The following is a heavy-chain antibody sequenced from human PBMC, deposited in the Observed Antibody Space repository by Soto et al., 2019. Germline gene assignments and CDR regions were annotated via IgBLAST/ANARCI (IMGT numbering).Heavy chain of an antibody. J-gene: IGHJ4*02. V-gene: IGHV3-74*01. D-gene: IGHD1-26*01. CDR1: GFTFSSNW. CDR3: ARDSEGF. Sequence: GGSLRLSCAASGFTFSSNWMHWVRRVPGRGLVWVSRINTDGSRTSYEDSVEGRFTISRDNAKNMLYLQMNSLRAEDTAVYYCARDSEGFWGQGTLVTVSS. CDR2: INTDGSRT.